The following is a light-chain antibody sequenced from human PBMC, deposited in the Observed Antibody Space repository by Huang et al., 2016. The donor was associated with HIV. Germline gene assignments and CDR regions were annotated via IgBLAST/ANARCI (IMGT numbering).Light chain of an antibody. V-gene: IGKV3-11*01. CDR2: DAS. J-gene: IGKJ4*01. CDR3: QQRSRWLT. Sequence: EIVLTQSPATLSLSAGERATLSCRASQGVSNYLAWYQKKAGQAPRLLIYDASNRATGIPARFSGSGSGTDFTLIISSLEPEDFAIYYCQQRSRWLTFGGGTKVEIK. CDR1: QGVSNY.